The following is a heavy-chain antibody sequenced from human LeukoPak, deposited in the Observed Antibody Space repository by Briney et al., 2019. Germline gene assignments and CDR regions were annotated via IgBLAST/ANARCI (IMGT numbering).Heavy chain of an antibody. CDR3: AKGYTSTYYNALDI. Sequence: GGSLRLSCAASGFTFSSYWMHWVRQAPGKGLVWVSRINSDGSSTSYADSVKGRFTISRDNAKNTLYLQMNSLRAEDTAVYYCAKGYTSTYYNALDIRGQGTMVTVSS. V-gene: IGHV3-74*01. D-gene: IGHD3-16*02. CDR2: INSDGSST. CDR1: GFTFSSYW. J-gene: IGHJ3*02.